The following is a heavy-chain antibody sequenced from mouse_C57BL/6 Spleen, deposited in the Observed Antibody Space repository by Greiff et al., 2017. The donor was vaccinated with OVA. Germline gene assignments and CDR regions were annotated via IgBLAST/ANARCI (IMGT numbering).Heavy chain of an antibody. V-gene: IGHV1-26*01. D-gene: IGHD2-2*01. CDR3: ARGRGYVWFAY. CDR1: GYTFTDYY. CDR2: INPNNGGT. Sequence: EVQLQQSGPELVKPGASVKISCKASGYTFTDYYMNWVKQSHGKSLEWIGDINPNNGGTSYNQKFKGKATLTVDKSSSTAYMELRSLTSEDSAVYYCARGRGYVWFAYWGQGTLVTVSA. J-gene: IGHJ3*01.